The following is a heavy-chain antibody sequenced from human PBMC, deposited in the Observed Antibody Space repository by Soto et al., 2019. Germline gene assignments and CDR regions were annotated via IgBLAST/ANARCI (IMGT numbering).Heavy chain of an antibody. Sequence: EESGGAVVQPGGSLRLSCASSGFTFDDFAMCWVRQVPGKGLEGISLVNWGGDTTFYAESLKGRVIISRDNNKNSVYLEMTSLRSEDSAIYYCGKGATVITHYQYYGMDVWGQGTTVTVSS. CDR2: VNWGGDTT. J-gene: IGHJ6*02. CDR3: GKGATVITHYQYYGMDV. V-gene: IGHV3-43D*04. CDR1: GFTFDDFA. D-gene: IGHD4-17*01.